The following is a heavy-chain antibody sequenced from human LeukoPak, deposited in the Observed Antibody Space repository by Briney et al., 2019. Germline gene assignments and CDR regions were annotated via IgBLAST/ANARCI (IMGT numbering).Heavy chain of an antibody. CDR2: INHSGST. D-gene: IGHD3-10*01. V-gene: IGHV4-39*01. CDR1: GGSISSGHYY. CDR3: ARHGRVTMVRGVIGLRSNNWFDP. J-gene: IGHJ5*02. Sequence: SETLSLTCTVSGGSISSGHYYWSWIRQPPGKGLEWIGEINHSGSTNYNPSLKSRVTISVDTSKNQFSLKLSSVTAADTAVYYCARHGRVTMVRGVIGLRSNNWFDPWGQGTLVTVSS.